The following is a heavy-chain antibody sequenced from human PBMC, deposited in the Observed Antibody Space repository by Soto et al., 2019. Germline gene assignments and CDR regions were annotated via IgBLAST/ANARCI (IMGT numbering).Heavy chain of an antibody. D-gene: IGHD1-26*01. CDR2: INPHGGST. J-gene: IGHJ5*02. CDR3: ARSSGGNFGIIIEGTNWFAP. Sequence: KVSCKAPRDTFTSYYINWVRQAPGQGLEWMGVINPHGGSTAYAQKFKGRVTLTRDTSASTVYMEVSSLTSEDTAMYYCARSSGGNFGIIIEGTNWFAPWGQGTLVTVSS. V-gene: IGHV1-46*01. CDR1: RDTFTSYY.